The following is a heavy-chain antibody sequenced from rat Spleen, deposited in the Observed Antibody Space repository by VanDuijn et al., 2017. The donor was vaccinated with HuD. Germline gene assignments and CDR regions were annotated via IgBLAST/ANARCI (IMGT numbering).Heavy chain of an antibody. CDR2: IIYDGSST. CDR3: ARVGGYHYFDY. V-gene: IGHV5-17*01. Sequence: EVQLVESGGGLVQPGRSLKFSCAASGFTFSDYAMAWVRQAPKKGLEWVATIIYDGSSTYYRDSVKGRFTISRDNAKSTLYLQMDSLRSEDTATYYCARVGGYHYFDYWGQGVMVTVSS. D-gene: IGHD4-4*01. J-gene: IGHJ2*01. CDR1: GFTFSDYA.